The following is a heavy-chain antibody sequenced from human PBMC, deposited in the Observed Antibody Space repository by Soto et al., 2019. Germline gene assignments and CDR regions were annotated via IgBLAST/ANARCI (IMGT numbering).Heavy chain of an antibody. Sequence: PGGSLRLSCGGSGFSFESYGMHWVRQAPGKGLEWVATVSFDSKNKYYIDSVEGRFTISRDNSKKMLSLQMTSLRHEDTAVYYCAKESVEATYSYYGMDVWAQGPRSPSP. D-gene: IGHD1-26*01. V-gene: IGHV3-30*18. CDR2: VSFDSKNK. CDR1: GFSFESYG. J-gene: IGHJ6*02. CDR3: AKESVEATYSYYGMDV.